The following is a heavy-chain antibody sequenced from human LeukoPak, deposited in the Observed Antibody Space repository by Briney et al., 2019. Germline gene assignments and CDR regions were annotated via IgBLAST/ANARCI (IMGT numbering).Heavy chain of an antibody. J-gene: IGHJ4*02. CDR1: GYTFTAYY. D-gene: IGHD6-13*01. CDR3: ARYMAAARTFDY. V-gene: IGHV1-2*02. Sequence: ASVKVSCKASGYTFTAYYMHWVRQAPGQGHESMGWINPNSGATYYEQKFQGRVTMTRDTSISTAYTEVSRLRSDDSAVYYCARYMAAARTFDYWGQGTLVTVSS. CDR2: INPNSGAT.